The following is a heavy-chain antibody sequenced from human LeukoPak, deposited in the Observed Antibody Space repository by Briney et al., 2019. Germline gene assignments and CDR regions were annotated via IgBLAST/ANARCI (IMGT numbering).Heavy chain of an antibody. CDR1: GFTFSDYY. Sequence: GGSLRLSCAASGFTFSDYYMSWIRQAPGKGLEWVSYISSSGSTIYYADSVKGRFTISRDNAKNSLYLQMNSLRAEDTAVYYCARGCSSTSCYELAASDAFDIWGQGTMVTVSS. V-gene: IGHV3-11*04. J-gene: IGHJ3*02. CDR3: ARGCSSTSCYELAASDAFDI. D-gene: IGHD2-2*01. CDR2: ISSSGSTI.